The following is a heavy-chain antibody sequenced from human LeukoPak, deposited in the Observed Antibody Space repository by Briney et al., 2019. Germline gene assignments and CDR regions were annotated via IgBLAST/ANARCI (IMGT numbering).Heavy chain of an antibody. CDR2: INPNSGGT. CDR1: GYTFTGYY. Sequence: GASVKVSCKASGYTFTGYYMHWVRQAPGQGLEWMGWINPNSGGTNYAQKFQGRVTMTRDTAISTAYMDLSRLRSDDTAVYYCARDTYDILTGYSGSYGYWSQGTLVTVSS. V-gene: IGHV1-2*02. J-gene: IGHJ4*02. D-gene: IGHD3-9*01. CDR3: ARDTYDILTGYSGSYGY.